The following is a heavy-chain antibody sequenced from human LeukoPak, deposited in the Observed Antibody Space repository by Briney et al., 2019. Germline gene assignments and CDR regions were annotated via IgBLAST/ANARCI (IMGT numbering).Heavy chain of an antibody. D-gene: IGHD3-3*01. CDR1: EGTFSNYA. Sequence: SVKVSCKASEGTFSNYAISWVRQAPGQGLEWMGGIIPIFGTANYAQKFRGRVTITADKSTRTAYMELSSLRSEDTAVYYCARGYDFWSGYYPTNARYYYYYYMDVWGKGTTVTVSS. J-gene: IGHJ6*03. CDR3: ARGYDFWSGYYPTNARYYYYYYMDV. V-gene: IGHV1-69*06. CDR2: IIPIFGTA.